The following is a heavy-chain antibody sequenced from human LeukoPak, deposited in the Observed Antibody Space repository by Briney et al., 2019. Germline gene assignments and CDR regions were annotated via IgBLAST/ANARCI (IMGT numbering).Heavy chain of an antibody. J-gene: IGHJ4*02. CDR3: AKEVDCPSDCLFFHS. CDR2: INRRGHT. CDR1: GFTFDRFT. D-gene: IGHD2-21*02. V-gene: IGHV3-43*01. Sequence: PGGSRRLSGAASGFTFDRFTIPWVLQTPGKVLEWVSLINRRGHTFYADSVKGRFTISRDNSRNSVFLQMNSLRPEDTALYHCAKEVDCPSDCLFFHSWGQGTLVTVSS.